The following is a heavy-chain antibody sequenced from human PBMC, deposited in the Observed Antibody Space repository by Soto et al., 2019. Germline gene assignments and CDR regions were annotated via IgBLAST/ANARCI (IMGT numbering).Heavy chain of an antibody. CDR3: ARDKAYSSGWYDLDY. Sequence: QVQLVQSGAEVKKPGSSVKVSCKASGGTFSSYAISWVRQAPGQGLEWMGGIIPIFGTANYAQKFQGRVTLTADESTSTAYMELSSVRSEDTGVYYCARDKAYSSGWYDLDYWGQGPLVTVSS. D-gene: IGHD6-19*01. CDR1: GGTFSSYA. CDR2: IIPIFGTA. J-gene: IGHJ4*02. V-gene: IGHV1-69*01.